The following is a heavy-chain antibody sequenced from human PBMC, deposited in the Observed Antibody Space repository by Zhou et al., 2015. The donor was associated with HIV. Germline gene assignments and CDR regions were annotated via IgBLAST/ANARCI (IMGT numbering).Heavy chain of an antibody. CDR2: ISGYSGNT. D-gene: IGHD2-8*02. CDR3: ARDSRGGYCTGVNCRPFSWFDP. J-gene: IGHJ5*02. Sequence: QVQLVQSGAEVKKPGASVKVSCKASGFNVNSYGISWVRQAPGQGLEWMGWISGYSGNTNYAQNFQGRVTMTTDTSTNTAHMELRNLRSDDTAVYFCARDSRGGYCTGVNCRPFSWFDPWGQGTQVTVSS. CDR1: GFNVNSYG. V-gene: IGHV1-18*01.